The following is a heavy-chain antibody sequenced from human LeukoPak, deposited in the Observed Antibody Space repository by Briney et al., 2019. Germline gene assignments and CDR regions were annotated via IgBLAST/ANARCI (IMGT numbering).Heavy chain of an antibody. V-gene: IGHV4-4*07. CDR1: GGSISNYF. J-gene: IGHJ3*02. D-gene: IGHD3-9*01. CDR2: VDSSWNT. CDR3: ARVCGSATGYRLCGFDI. Sequence: PSETLSLTCTVSGGSISNYFWNWIRQPAGKGLEWLGRVDSSWNTNYNPSLKSRLTMSVDTSKNQFSLKVTSVTAADTAVYYCARVCGSATGYRLCGFDIWGQGTVVTASS.